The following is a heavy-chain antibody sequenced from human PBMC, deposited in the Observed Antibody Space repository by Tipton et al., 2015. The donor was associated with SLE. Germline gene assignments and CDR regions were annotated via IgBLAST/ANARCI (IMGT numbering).Heavy chain of an antibody. CDR3: ATTLDSCYDQTAFYI. CDR2: IYHSGST. J-gene: IGHJ3*02. D-gene: IGHD5-12*01. V-gene: IGHV4-30-2*01. CDR1: GYSITSGYS. Sequence: TLSLTCTVYGYSITSGYSWSWIRQPPGKGLEWIGYIYHSGSTYYNPSLKSRVTITVDRSKNQFSLKLSSVTAADTAVYYCATTLDSCYDQTAFYILGQGTMVTVSS.